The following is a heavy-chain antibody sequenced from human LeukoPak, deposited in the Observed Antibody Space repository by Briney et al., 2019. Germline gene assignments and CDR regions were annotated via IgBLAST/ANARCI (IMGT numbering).Heavy chain of an antibody. V-gene: IGHV4-61*10. J-gene: IGHJ4*02. CDR2: IFNIGPA. CDR1: GASVSTSPYY. CDR3: ARDDFWSGPVHY. D-gene: IGHD3-3*01. Sequence: ASETLSLTCKVSGASVSTSPYYWTWIRQPAGKGLEWIGRIFNIGPANYNPSFKSRVTISRDTSKNDFSLNLNSVTAADTAVYYCARDDFWSGPVHYWGQGTLVTVSS.